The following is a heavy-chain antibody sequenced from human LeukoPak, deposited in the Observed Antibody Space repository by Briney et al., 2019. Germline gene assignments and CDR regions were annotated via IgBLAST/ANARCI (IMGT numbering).Heavy chain of an antibody. J-gene: IGHJ4*02. CDR1: GFTFSSYS. Sequence: GGSLRLSCAASGFTFSSYSMNWVRQAPGKGLEWVSSISSSSYIYYADSVKGRFTISRDNAKNSLYLQMNSLRAEDTALYYCAKPYDSSGYYYFDYWGQGALVTVSS. CDR3: AKPYDSSGYYYFDY. CDR2: ISSSSYI. V-gene: IGHV3-21*04. D-gene: IGHD3-22*01.